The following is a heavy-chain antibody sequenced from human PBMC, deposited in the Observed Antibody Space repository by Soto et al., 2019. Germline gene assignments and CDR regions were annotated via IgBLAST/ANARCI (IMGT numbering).Heavy chain of an antibody. CDR2: IDPGDSDT. V-gene: IGHV5-51*01. J-gene: IGHJ5*02. D-gene: IGHD6-19*01. Sequence: PGESLKISCKGSGYSFTSYWISWVRQMPGKGLEWMGRIDPGDSDTRYSPSFQGQVTISADKSISTAYLQWSSLKASDTAMYYCARQSPYSSGWYWFDPWGQGTLVTVSS. CDR1: GYSFTSYW. CDR3: ARQSPYSSGWYWFDP.